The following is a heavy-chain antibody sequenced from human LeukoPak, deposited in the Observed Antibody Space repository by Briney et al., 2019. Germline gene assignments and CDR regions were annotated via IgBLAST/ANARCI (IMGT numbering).Heavy chain of an antibody. CDR3: ARGSIAAPNWFDP. J-gene: IGHJ5*02. CDR2: IIPVFGTA. V-gene: IGHV1-69*13. Sequence: ASVKVSCKASGGTFSSYAISWVQQAPGQGLEWMGGIIPVFGTANYAQKFQGRVTITADESTSTAYMELSSLRSEDTAVYYCARGSIAAPNWFDPWGQGTLVTVSS. D-gene: IGHD6-6*01. CDR1: GGTFSSYA.